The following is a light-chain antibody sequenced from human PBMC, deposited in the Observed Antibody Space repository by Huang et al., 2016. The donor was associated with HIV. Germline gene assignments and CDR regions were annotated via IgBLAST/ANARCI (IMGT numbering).Light chain of an antibody. CDR3: QQYSSYSSWT. J-gene: IGKJ1*01. CDR1: QTVSDW. Sequence: DIQMTQSPPTLSASVGDRVTITCRASQTVSDWLAWYQQKPGLAPSLLVYKASNLEDGIPSRFSGSGFGTEFTLTSNSLQPDDSGSYYCQQYSSYSSWTFGQGTRVEI. V-gene: IGKV1-5*03. CDR2: KAS.